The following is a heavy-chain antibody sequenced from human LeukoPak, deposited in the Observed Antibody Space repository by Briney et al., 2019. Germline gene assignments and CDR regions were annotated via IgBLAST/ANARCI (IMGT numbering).Heavy chain of an antibody. CDR3: ASQTPRGYFDY. J-gene: IGHJ4*02. CDR2: IYYSGST. V-gene: IGHV4-39*01. Sequence: PSETLSLTCTVSGGSISSSIYYWGWIRQPPGKGLEWIGSIYYSGSTYYNPSLKSRVTISVDTSKNQFSLKLSSVTAADTAVYYCASQTPRGYFDYWGQGTLVTVSS. CDR1: GGSISSSIYY.